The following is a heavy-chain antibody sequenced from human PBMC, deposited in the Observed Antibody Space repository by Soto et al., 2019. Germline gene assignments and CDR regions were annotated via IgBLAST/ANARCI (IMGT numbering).Heavy chain of an antibody. CDR2: IYYSGST. D-gene: IGHD5-18*01. V-gene: IGHV4-59*01. J-gene: IGHJ6*02. CDR3: ARGVDTAMVPLYYYYGMDV. CDR1: GGSISSYY. Sequence: SSETLSLTCTVSGGSISSYYWSWIRQPPGKGLEWIGYIYYSGSTNYNPSLKSRVTISVDTSKNQFSLKLSSVTAADTAVYYCARGVDTAMVPLYYYYGMDVWGQGTTVTVSS.